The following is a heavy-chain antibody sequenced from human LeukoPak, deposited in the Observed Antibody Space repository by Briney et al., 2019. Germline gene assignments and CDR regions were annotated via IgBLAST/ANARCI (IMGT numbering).Heavy chain of an antibody. CDR2: TYYRSKWYN. J-gene: IGHJ6*03. CDR1: GDSVSSNSAA. CDR3: AREFRVGGSSSKLGYYYYYYMDV. Sequence: SQTLSLTCAISGDSVSSNSAAWNWIRQSPSRGLEWLGRTYYRSKWYNDYAVSVKSRITINPDTSKNQFSLQLDSVTPEDTAVYYCAREFRVGGSSSKLGYYYYYYMDVWGKGTTVTVSS. V-gene: IGHV6-1*01. D-gene: IGHD6-6*01.